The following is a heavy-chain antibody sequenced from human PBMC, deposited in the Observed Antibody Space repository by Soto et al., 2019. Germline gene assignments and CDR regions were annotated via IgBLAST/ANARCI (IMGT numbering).Heavy chain of an antibody. Sequence: SETLSLTCTVSGGSISSYCLSWIRQPPGKGLEWIGYIYYSGSTNYNPSLKSRVTISVDTSKNQFSLKLSSVTAADTAVYYCARVRGKYYDSSGYYMGLGWFDPWGQGTLVTVSS. J-gene: IGHJ5*02. V-gene: IGHV4-59*01. D-gene: IGHD3-22*01. CDR1: GGSISSYC. CDR3: ARVRGKYYDSSGYYMGLGWFDP. CDR2: IYYSGST.